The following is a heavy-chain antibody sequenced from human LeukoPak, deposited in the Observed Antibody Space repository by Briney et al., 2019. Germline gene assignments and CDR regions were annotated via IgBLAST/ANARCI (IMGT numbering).Heavy chain of an antibody. CDR2: IIPIFGIA. J-gene: IGHJ6*02. V-gene: IGHV1-69*04. D-gene: IGHD3-3*01. CDR3: ARDPPYDSGVGDYYYYGMDV. Sequence: SVKVSCKASGGTFSSYAISWVRQAPGQGLEWMGRIIPIFGIANYAQKFQGRVTITADKSTSTAFMELSSLRSEDTAVYYCARDPPYDSGVGDYYYYGMDVWGQGTTVTVSS. CDR1: GGTFSSYA.